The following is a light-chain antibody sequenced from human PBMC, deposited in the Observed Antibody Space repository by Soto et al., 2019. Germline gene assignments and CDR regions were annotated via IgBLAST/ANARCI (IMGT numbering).Light chain of an antibody. CDR1: QGINRY. V-gene: IGKV1-39*01. J-gene: IGKJ4*01. CDR3: QHSSSFPLT. Sequence: DIQMTQSPSSLSASVGDRITITCRASQGINRYLNWYQQKLGEAPRLLIYNAFTLQSVVPSRFSGGGSGTDFTLTISSLQRDDFATYYCQHSSSFPLTFGGGTKLEIK. CDR2: NAF.